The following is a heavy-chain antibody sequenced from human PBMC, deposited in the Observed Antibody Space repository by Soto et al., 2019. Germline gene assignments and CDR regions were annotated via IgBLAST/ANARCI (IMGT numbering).Heavy chain of an antibody. J-gene: IGHJ4*02. CDR3: AKEEGGSYYFDY. V-gene: IGHV3-43*01. CDR1: GFTFDDYT. D-gene: IGHD1-26*01. CDR2: ISWDGGST. Sequence: GGSLRLSCAASGFTFDDYTMHWVRQAPGKGLEWVSLISWDGGSTYYADSVKGRFTISRDNSKNSLYLQMNSLRTEDTALYYCAKEEGGSYYFDYWGQGTLVTVSS.